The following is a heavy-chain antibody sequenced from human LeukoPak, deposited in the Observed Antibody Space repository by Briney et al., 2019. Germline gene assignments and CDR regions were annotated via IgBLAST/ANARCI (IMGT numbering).Heavy chain of an antibody. V-gene: IGHV4-59*08. J-gene: IGHJ4*02. D-gene: IGHD6-13*01. CDR1: GGSISSYY. CDR3: ARQGGYIAPSAF. Sequence: KPSETLSLTCTVSGGSISSYYWSWIRQPPGKGLEWIGYISHSGNTNYNPSLKSRVTISVDTSKNQFSLKLSSVTAADTAVYYCARQGGYIAPSAFWGQGTLVTVSA. CDR2: ISHSGNT.